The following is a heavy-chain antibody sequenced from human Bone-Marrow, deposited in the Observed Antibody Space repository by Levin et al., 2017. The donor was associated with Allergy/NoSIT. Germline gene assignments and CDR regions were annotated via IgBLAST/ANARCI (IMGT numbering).Heavy chain of an antibody. CDR2: IYWDDYK. J-gene: IGHJ4*02. CDR1: GVSLSTTGVG. D-gene: IGHD3-3*01. V-gene: IGHV2-5*02. Sequence: SGPTLVKPTQTLTLTCTLSGVSLSTTGVGVAWIRQPPGKALEWLALIYWDDYKRYSPSLESSLTIVKDTSKNQVTLTMTNMAPMDTATYFCAHSRVKIYDFWGPGTLVIVSS. CDR3: AHSRVKIYDF.